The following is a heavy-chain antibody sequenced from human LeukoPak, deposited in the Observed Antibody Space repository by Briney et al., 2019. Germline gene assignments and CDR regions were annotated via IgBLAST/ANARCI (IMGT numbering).Heavy chain of an antibody. Sequence: GGSLRLSCAASGFTFSDYYMSWIRQAPGKGLEWVSYISSSSSYTNYADSVKGRFTISRDNAKNSLYLQMNSLRAEGTAVYYCARVWFEDYGMDVWGKGTTVTVSS. J-gene: IGHJ6*04. CDR3: ARVWFEDYGMDV. D-gene: IGHD3-10*01. V-gene: IGHV3-11*06. CDR2: ISSSSSYT. CDR1: GFTFSDYY.